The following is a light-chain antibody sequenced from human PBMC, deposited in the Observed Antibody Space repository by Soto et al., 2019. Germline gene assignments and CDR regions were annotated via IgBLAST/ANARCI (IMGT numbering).Light chain of an antibody. CDR1: QSVKSSY. V-gene: IGKV3-20*01. J-gene: IGKJ5*01. CDR3: QQYGSSPT. Sequence: EIVLTQSPGTLSLSPGERATLPCRASQSVKSSYLAWYQHKPGQAPRLLIYGTSSRATGIPDRFSGSGSGTEFTLTISSLQSEDFAVYYCQQYGSSPTFGEGTRLEIK. CDR2: GTS.